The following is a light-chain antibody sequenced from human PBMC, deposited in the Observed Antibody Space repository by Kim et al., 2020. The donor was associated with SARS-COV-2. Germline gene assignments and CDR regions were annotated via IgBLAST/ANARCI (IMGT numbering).Light chain of an antibody. V-gene: IGKV1-5*03. J-gene: IGKJ2*01. CDR1: QNITNW. CDR3: QQFNFLPYT. CDR2: GAS. Sequence: SASFGDRVTITCRASQNITNWLSWYQQKPGKAPKLLIYGASTVESGVPSRFSGRGSGTEFTLTINSLQPDDLATYFCQQFNFLPYTFGQGTKLEIK.